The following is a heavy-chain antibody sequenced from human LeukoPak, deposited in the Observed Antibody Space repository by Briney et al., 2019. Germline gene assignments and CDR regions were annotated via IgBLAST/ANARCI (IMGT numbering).Heavy chain of an antibody. Sequence: ASVKVSCKASGYTFTGYCMHWVRQAPGQGLEWMGWINPNSGGTNYAQKFQGRVTMTRDTSISTAYMELSRLRSDDTAVYYCARDINGLQKSGVVDYWGQGTLVTVSS. CDR1: GYTFTGYC. CDR3: ARDINGLQKSGVVDY. CDR2: INPNSGGT. D-gene: IGHD3-10*01. V-gene: IGHV1-2*02. J-gene: IGHJ4*02.